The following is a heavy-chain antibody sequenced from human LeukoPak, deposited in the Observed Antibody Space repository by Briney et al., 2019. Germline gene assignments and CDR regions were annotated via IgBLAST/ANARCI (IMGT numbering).Heavy chain of an antibody. CDR3: EKDGGAYFYSFDY. CDR1: GFTFSSYG. V-gene: IGHV3-23*01. J-gene: IGHJ4*02. Sequence: GGSLRLSCAASGFTFSSYGMSWVRQAPGKGLEWVSAISGSGGSTYYADSVKGRFTISRDNSKNTLYLQMNSLRAEDTAVYYWEKDGGAYFYSFDYGGQEPLVPVS. D-gene: IGHD2/OR15-2a*01. CDR2: ISGSGGST.